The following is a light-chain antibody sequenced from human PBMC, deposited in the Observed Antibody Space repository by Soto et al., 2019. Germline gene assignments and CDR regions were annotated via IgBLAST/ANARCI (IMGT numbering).Light chain of an antibody. J-gene: IGLJ2*01. Sequence: QSALTQPASVSGSPGQSITISCTGTNNDVGSYNLVSWYQQHPGKAPKVMLYEGNKRPSGVSNRFSASKSGNTASLTISGLQADDEADYYCSSYAGSSIYVVFGGGTRSPS. CDR3: SSYAGSSIYVV. CDR2: EGN. V-gene: IGLV2-23*01. CDR1: NNDVGSYNL.